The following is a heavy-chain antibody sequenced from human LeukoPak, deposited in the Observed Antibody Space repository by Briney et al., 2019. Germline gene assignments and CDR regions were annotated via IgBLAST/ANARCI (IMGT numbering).Heavy chain of an antibody. CDR1: GFTFSSYG. CDR2: ISSSGSTI. D-gene: IGHD2-2*01. J-gene: IGHJ6*04. CDR3: ARNIVPAAVNYYYYGMDV. V-gene: IGHV3-48*03. Sequence: GGSLRLSCAASGFTFSSYGMNWVRQAPGKGLEWVSHISSSGSTIYYADCVKGRFTISRDNAKNSLYLQMNSLRAEDTAVYYCARNIVPAAVNYYYYGMDVWGKGTTVTVSS.